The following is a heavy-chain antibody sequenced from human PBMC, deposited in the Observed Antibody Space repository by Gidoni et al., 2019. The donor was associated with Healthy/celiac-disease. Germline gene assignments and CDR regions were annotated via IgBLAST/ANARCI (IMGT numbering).Heavy chain of an antibody. Sequence: QVQLVQSGAEVKKLGSSAKVSCMPSGRAFSSHATSWVRQAPGQGLEWMGRIIPILGIANYAQTYQGRVTITADKSTSTAYMGLSSLRSEDTAVYYCARGGIQLWLAFDYWGQGTLVTVSS. V-gene: IGHV1-69*04. J-gene: IGHJ4*02. D-gene: IGHD5-18*01. CDR3: ARGGIQLWLAFDY. CDR1: GRAFSSHA. CDR2: IIPILGIA.